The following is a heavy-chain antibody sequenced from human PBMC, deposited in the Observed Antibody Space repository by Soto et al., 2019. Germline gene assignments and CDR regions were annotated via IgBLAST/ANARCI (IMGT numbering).Heavy chain of an antibody. CDR2: IYPGDSDT. CDR3: ARTAAAGKYYYGMDV. CDR1: GYSFTSYW. D-gene: IGHD6-13*01. Sequence: EVQLVQSGAEVKKPGESLKISCKGSGYSFTSYWIGWVRQMPGKGLECMGIIYPGDSDTRYSPSFQGQVTISADKSICTAYLQWSSLKASDTAMYYCARTAAAGKYYYGMDVWGQGTTVTVSS. J-gene: IGHJ6*02. V-gene: IGHV5-51*01.